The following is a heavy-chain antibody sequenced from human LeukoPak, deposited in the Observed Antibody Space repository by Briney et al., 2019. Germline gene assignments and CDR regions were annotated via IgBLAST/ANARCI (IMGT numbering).Heavy chain of an antibody. Sequence: GESLKISCRASGYDFSKYWIGWARQMPGKGLEWMGIIYPDDSDTRYSPSFEGQVTISADKSINTAFLQWSSLKASDTAIYYCGGSVMIFGAVNYWGQGTLVTVSS. J-gene: IGHJ4*02. CDR3: GGSVMIFGAVNY. D-gene: IGHD3-3*01. CDR1: GYDFSKYW. V-gene: IGHV5-51*01. CDR2: IYPDDSDT.